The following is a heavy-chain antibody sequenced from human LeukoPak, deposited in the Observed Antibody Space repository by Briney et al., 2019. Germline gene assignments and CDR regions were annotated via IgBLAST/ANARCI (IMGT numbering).Heavy chain of an antibody. Sequence: AGSLRLSCAASGVTFSCYAMNWVRQAPGKGLEWVSGISGSGASTYYADSVKGRVTISRDNPKNTLYLQMNSLRAEETAVYYCAKTVKYGDYYYYYMDVWGKGTTVTVSS. CDR3: AKTVKYGDYYYYYMDV. V-gene: IGHV3-23*01. D-gene: IGHD2-2*01. J-gene: IGHJ6*03. CDR1: GVTFSCYA. CDR2: ISGSGAST.